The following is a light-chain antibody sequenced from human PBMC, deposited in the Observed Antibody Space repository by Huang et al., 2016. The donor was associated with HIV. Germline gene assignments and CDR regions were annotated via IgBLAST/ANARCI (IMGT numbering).Light chain of an antibody. CDR1: QRLSSTTY. Sequence: EVVLTQSPGTLSLSPGDRATLSCRASQRLSSTTYLAWYRKIPGQAPRLRMYDASMRASGIPDRFSGSGSGTDFTLTISRLEPEDFAVYYCQQYGNFPPTFGQGTKLEV. CDR3: QQYGNFPPT. CDR2: DAS. V-gene: IGKV3-20*01. J-gene: IGKJ2*01.